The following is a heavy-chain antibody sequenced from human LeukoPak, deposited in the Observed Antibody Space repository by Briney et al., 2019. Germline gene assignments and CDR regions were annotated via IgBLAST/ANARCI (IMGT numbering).Heavy chain of an antibody. D-gene: IGHD4-17*01. CDR3: ARGREGGRAYGDTYGY. V-gene: IGHV3-73*01. Sequence: GGSLRLSCATSGFTFSGSAMHWVRQASGKGLEWVGRVGSKANSYTTAYAASVKGRFTISRDNSKNTLYLQMNSLRDEDTAVYYCARGREGGRAYGDTYGYWGQGTLVSVSS. CDR2: VGSKANSYTT. CDR1: GFTFSGSA. J-gene: IGHJ4*02.